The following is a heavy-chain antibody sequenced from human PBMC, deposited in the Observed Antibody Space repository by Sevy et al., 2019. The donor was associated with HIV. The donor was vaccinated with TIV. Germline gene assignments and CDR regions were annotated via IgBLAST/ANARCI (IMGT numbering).Heavy chain of an antibody. CDR1: GGSINSDH. Sequence: SETLSLTCTVSGGSINSDHWNWIRQPPGKGLEWIGYVYYTGGTNYTPYLKNRVTISVDRTKNQFSLKLTSVTAAATAVYYCARRNDFDIWGQGTMVTVSS. J-gene: IGHJ3*02. V-gene: IGHV4-59*08. CDR2: VYYTGGT. CDR3: ARRNDFDI.